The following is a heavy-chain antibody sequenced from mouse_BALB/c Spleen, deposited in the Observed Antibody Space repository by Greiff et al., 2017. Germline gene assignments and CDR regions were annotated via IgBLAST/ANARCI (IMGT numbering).Heavy chain of an antibody. Sequence: VQLQQSGAELVRSGASVKLSCTASGFNIKDYYMHWVKQRPEQGLEWIGWIDPENGDTEYAPKFQGKATMTADTSSNTAYLQLSSLTSEDTAVYYCNPYYGSSSFAYWGQGTLVTVSA. V-gene: IGHV14-4*02. CDR1: GFNIKDYY. CDR3: NPYYGSSSFAY. J-gene: IGHJ3*01. CDR2: IDPENGDT. D-gene: IGHD1-1*01.